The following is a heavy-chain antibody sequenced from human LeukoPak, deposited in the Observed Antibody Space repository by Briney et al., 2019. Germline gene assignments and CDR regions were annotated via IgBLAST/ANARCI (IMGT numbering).Heavy chain of an antibody. CDR2: IKTDGSNT. D-gene: IGHD3-10*01. CDR3: AKDLHYGSADY. J-gene: IGHJ4*02. Sequence: PGGSLRLSCAASGFSFSVYWMHWVRHAPGKGPVWVSRIKTDGSNTNYADSVKGRFTISRDNAKNALYLQMNSLRAEDTAVYYCAKDLHYGSADYWGQGTLVTVSS. V-gene: IGHV3-74*01. CDR1: GFSFSVYW.